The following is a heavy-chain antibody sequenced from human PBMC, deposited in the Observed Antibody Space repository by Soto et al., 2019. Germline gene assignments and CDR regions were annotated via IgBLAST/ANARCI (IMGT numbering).Heavy chain of an antibody. Sequence: PGGSLRLSCAASGFTVSSNYMSWVRQAPGKGLEWVSVIYSGGSTYYADSVKGRFTISRDNSKNTLYLQMNSLRAEDTAVYYCARGAIGDIVVVPAAPAYFQHWGQGTLVTVSS. D-gene: IGHD2-2*01. CDR1: GFTVSSNY. CDR3: ARGAIGDIVVVPAAPAYFQH. CDR2: IYSGGST. V-gene: IGHV3-66*01. J-gene: IGHJ1*01.